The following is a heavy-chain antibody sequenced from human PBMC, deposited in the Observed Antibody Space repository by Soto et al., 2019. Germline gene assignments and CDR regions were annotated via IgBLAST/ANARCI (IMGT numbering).Heavy chain of an antibody. CDR1: GFTFSTYA. V-gene: IGHV3-30-3*01. Sequence: QVQLVQSGGGVVQPGRSLRLSCAASGFTFSTYAMHWVRQAPGKGLQWVAVISSDGTSKYNTDSVRGRVTISRDNSNNTLFLQMNSLRPEDTAVYYCARSARVVTRDAFDIWGQGTVVTVSS. J-gene: IGHJ3*02. D-gene: IGHD2-21*02. CDR2: ISSDGTSK. CDR3: ARSARVVTRDAFDI.